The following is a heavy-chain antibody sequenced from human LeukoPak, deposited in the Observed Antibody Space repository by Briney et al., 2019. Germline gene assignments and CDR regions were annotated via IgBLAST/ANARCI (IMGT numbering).Heavy chain of an antibody. V-gene: IGHV4-34*01. CDR3: AREISPADSSSAFDY. CDR2: INHSGST. J-gene: IGHJ4*02. CDR1: GGSFSGYY. D-gene: IGHD6-6*01. Sequence: SETLSLTCAVYGGSFSGYYWSWIRQPPGKGLEWIGEINHSGSTNYNPSLKSRVTISVDTSKNQFSLKLSSVTAADTAVYYCAREISPADSSSAFDYWGQGTLVTVSS.